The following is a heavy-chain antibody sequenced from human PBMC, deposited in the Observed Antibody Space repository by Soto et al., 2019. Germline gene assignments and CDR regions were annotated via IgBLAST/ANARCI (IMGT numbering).Heavy chain of an antibody. CDR2: ISSSSSYT. CDR3: ASTHDIVVVVAATGPWFDP. D-gene: IGHD2-15*01. V-gene: IGHV3-11*06. Sequence: GWSLRLSCAASVFTFSDYYMSWIRQAPGKGLEWVSYISSSSSYTNYADSVKGRFTISRDNAKNSLYLQMNSLRAEDTAVYYCASTHDIVVVVAATGPWFDPWGQGTLVTVSS. CDR1: VFTFSDYY. J-gene: IGHJ5*02.